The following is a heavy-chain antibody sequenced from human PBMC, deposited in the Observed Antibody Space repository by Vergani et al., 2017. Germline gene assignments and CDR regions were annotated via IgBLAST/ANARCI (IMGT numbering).Heavy chain of an antibody. J-gene: IGHJ6*02. V-gene: IGHV3-30*02. CDR2: IRYDGSNK. CDR3: AKDHIGSSSGGDYYYYGMDV. Sequence: QVQLVESGGGVVQPGGSLRLSCAASGFTFSSYGMHWVRQAPGKGLEWVEFIRYDGSNKYYADSVKGRFTISRDNSKNTLYLQMNSLRAEDTAVYYCAKDHIGSSSGGDYYYYGMDVWGQGTTVTVSS. CDR1: GFTFSSYG. D-gene: IGHD6-6*01.